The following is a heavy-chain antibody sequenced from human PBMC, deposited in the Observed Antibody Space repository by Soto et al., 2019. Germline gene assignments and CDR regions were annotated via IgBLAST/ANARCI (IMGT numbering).Heavy chain of an antibody. D-gene: IGHD3-9*01. CDR2: ISVSGTMR. J-gene: IGHJ6*02. CDR3: ATAGLTGTV. CDR1: GFTFSSYE. V-gene: IGHV3-48*03. Sequence: LSCAPSGFTFSSYEMNWVRQAPGKGLEWVSYISVSGTMRFYADAVKGRFTISRDNTKKILYLQMNSLRAEDTALYYCATAGLTGTVWGQGTTVTVSS.